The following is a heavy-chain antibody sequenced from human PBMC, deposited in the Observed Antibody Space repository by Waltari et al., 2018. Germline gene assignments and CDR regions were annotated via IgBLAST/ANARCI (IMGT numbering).Heavy chain of an antibody. CDR3: ARGRLTGTTVYYYYYYMDV. CDR2: INHSGST. J-gene: IGHJ6*03. V-gene: IGHV4-34*01. Sequence: QVQLQQWGAGLLKPSETLSLTCAVYGGSFSGYYWSWIRQPPGKGLEWIGEINHSGSTNYNPDLKSRVTISVDTSKNQFSLKLSSVTAADTAVYYCARGRLTGTTVYYYYYYMDVWGKGTTVTVSS. CDR1: GGSFSGYY. D-gene: IGHD1-7*01.